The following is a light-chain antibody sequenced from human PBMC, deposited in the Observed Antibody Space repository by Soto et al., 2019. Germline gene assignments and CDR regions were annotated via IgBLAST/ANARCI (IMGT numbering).Light chain of an antibody. CDR1: QSVSSY. Sequence: EIVFTQSPATLSFSAGERATLSCRASQSVSSYLAWYQQKPGQAPRLLIYDASNRATGIPARFSGSGSGTDFTLTISSLEPEDFAVYYCQQRSNWPPITFGQGTRLEI. J-gene: IGKJ5*01. CDR3: QQRSNWPPIT. CDR2: DAS. V-gene: IGKV3-11*01.